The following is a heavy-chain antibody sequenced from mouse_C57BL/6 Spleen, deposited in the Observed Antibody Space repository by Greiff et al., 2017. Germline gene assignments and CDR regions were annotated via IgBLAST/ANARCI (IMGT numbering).Heavy chain of an antibody. CDR1: GYTFTSYW. CDR2: IHPNSGST. D-gene: IGHD6-5*01. J-gene: IGHJ4*01. Sequence: VKLQQPGAELVKPGASVKLSCKASGYTFTSYWMHWVKQRPGQGLEWIGMIHPNSGSTNYNEKFKSKATLTVDKSSSTAYMQLSSLTSEDSAVYYCASMPPYAMDYWGQGTSVTVSS. V-gene: IGHV1-64*01. CDR3: ASMPPYAMDY.